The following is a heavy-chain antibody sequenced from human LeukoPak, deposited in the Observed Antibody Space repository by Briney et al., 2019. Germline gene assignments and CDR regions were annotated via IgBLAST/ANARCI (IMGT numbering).Heavy chain of an antibody. CDR2: IRYDGINK. V-gene: IGHV3-30*02. CDR1: GFTFSTHG. CDR3: ARNYIPGPFRY. J-gene: IGHJ4*02. Sequence: QPGGSLRLSCAASGFTFSTHGMHWVRQAPGKGLEWVAFIRYDGINKYYADSVKGRFTISRDNSKNTLYLQMNSLRAEDTAVYYCARNYIPGPFRYWGQGTLVTVSS. D-gene: IGHD1-7*01.